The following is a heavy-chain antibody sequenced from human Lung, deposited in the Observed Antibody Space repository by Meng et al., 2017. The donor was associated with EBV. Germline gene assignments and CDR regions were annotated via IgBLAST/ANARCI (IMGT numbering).Heavy chain of an antibody. V-gene: IGHV3-33*08. Sequence: GQGVGSGGGLVRPGGSQRIPCAAYGFSFKNAWMKWVRQAPGKGLEWVAVIWYDGSNKYYADSVKGRFTISRDNSKNTLYLQMNSLGAEDTAVYYCSTNSGVTRPFDYWGQGTLVTVSS. CDR3: STNSGVTRPFDY. J-gene: IGHJ4*02. D-gene: IGHD1-26*01. CDR1: GFSFKNAW. CDR2: IWYDGSNK.